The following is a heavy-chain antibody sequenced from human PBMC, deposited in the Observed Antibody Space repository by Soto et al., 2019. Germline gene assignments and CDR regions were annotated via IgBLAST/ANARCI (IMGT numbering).Heavy chain of an antibody. J-gene: IGHJ6*02. CDR3: AKDLEPVFGSQYYYGMDV. V-gene: IGHV3-30*18. CDR1: GFTFSSYG. D-gene: IGHD1-26*01. Sequence: GGSLRLSCAASGFTFSSYGMHWVRQAPGKGLEWVAVISYDGSNKYYADSVKGRFTISGDNSKNTLYLQMNSLRAEDTAVYYCAKDLEPVFGSQYYYGMDVWGQGTTVTVSS. CDR2: ISYDGSNK.